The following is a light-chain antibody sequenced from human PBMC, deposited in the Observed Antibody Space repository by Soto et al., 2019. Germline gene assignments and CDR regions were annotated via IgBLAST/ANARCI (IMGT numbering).Light chain of an antibody. CDR1: QSISRG. J-gene: IGKJ1*01. CDR3: QQYNSYSWT. V-gene: IGKV1-5*01. CDR2: DAS. Sequence: DIQMTQSPSTLSASVGDRVTITCRASQSISRGLAWYQQKPGKAPNVLIYDASSLESGVPSRFSGSGSGTEFTLTISSLQPDDFATYYCQQYNSYSWTFGQGTKVDIK.